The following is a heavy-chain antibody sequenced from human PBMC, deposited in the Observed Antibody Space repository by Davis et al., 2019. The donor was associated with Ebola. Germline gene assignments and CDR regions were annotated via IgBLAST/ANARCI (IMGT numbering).Heavy chain of an antibody. V-gene: IGHV3-11*01. Sequence: PGGSLRLSCAASGFTFSDYYMSWIRQAPGKGLEWVSYISSSGSTIYYADSVKGRFTISRDNAKNSLYLQMNSLRAEDTAVYYCAREWRRSRYGGNPGEPGYWGQGTLVTVSS. CDR1: GFTFSDYY. D-gene: IGHD4-23*01. CDR2: ISSSGSTI. CDR3: AREWRRSRYGGNPGEPGY. J-gene: IGHJ4*02.